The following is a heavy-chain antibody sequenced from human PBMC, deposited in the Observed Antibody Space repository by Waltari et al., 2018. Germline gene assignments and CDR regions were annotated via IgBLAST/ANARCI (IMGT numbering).Heavy chain of an antibody. Sequence: QVQLQQWGAGLLKPSETLSLTCAVYGGSFSGYYWSWIRQPPGKGLEWIGEINHSGSTNYTPSLKSRVTISVDTSKNQFSLKLSSVTAADTAVYYCAREAGYYYDSSGYQYFDYWGQGTLVTVSS. CDR3: AREAGYYYDSSGYQYFDY. J-gene: IGHJ4*02. CDR2: INHSGST. D-gene: IGHD3-22*01. CDR1: GGSFSGYY. V-gene: IGHV4-34*01.